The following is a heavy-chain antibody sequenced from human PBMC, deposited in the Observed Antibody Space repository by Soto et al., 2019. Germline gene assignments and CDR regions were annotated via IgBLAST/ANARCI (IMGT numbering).Heavy chain of an antibody. D-gene: IGHD3-22*01. CDR3: ARQIYDSDTGPNFQYYFDS. V-gene: IGHV3-23*01. Sequence: PGGSLRLSCAASGFGFSTHALSWVRQAPGKGLEWLSSITNTGITTHYADSVKGRFAISRENSRNTLHLQMNNLRASDTAMYYCARQIYDSDTGPNFQYYFDSWGQGTPVTVSS. CDR2: ITNTGITT. J-gene: IGHJ4*02. CDR1: GFGFSTHA.